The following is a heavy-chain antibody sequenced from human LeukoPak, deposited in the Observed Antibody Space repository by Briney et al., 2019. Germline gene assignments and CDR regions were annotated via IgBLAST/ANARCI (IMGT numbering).Heavy chain of an antibody. CDR2: IYYSGST. CDR1: GGSISSYY. Sequence: SETLSLTCTVSGGSISSYYWSWIRQPPGKGLEWIGYIYYSGSTYYNPSLKSRVTISVDTSKNQLSLKLSSVTAADTAVYYCARYYGSGSYFDYWGQGTLVTASS. J-gene: IGHJ4*02. CDR3: ARYYGSGSYFDY. D-gene: IGHD3-10*01. V-gene: IGHV4-30-4*08.